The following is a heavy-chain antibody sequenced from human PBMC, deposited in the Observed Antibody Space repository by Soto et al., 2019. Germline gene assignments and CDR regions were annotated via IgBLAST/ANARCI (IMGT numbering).Heavy chain of an antibody. CDR1: GDTISSSIYY. D-gene: IGHD4-17*01. CDR3: AKTHTLYGRLTY. J-gene: IGHJ4*02. Sequence: SETLSLTCTVSGDTISSSIYYWGWVRQPPGKGLEWVGVIYSNGNPYYNPSLKSRVAIYVDASKNHFSLNLTSVTAADTAVYFCAKTHTLYGRLTYWGQGTLVTVSS. CDR2: IYSNGNP. V-gene: IGHV4-39*02.